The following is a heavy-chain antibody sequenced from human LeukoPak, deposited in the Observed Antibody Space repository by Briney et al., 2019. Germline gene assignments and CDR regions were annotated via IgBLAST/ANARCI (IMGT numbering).Heavy chain of an antibody. J-gene: IGHJ6*04. CDR2: IYYSGST. V-gene: IGHV4-31*03. D-gene: IGHD2-15*01. Sequence: SETLSLTCTVSGGSFSSGGYYWSWLRQHPGMGLEWCGYIYYSGSTYYNPSLKSRVIISVDTSKNQFSLKLSSVTAADTAVYYCARARLGYCSGGSCYSTYYGMDVWGKGTTVTVSS. CDR1: GGSFSSGGYY. CDR3: ARARLGYCSGGSCYSTYYGMDV.